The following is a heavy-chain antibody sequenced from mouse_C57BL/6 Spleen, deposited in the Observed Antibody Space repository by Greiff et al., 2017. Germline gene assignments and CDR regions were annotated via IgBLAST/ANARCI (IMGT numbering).Heavy chain of an antibody. Sequence: EVMLVESEGGLVQPGSSMKLSCTASGFTFSDYYMAWVRQVPEKGLEWVANINYDGSSTYYLDSLKSRFIISRDNAKNILYLQMSSLKSEDTATYYCARVPHQGYFDVWGTGTTVTVSS. J-gene: IGHJ1*03. V-gene: IGHV5-16*01. CDR3: ARVPHQGYFDV. D-gene: IGHD3-2*02. CDR1: GFTFSDYY. CDR2: INYDGSST.